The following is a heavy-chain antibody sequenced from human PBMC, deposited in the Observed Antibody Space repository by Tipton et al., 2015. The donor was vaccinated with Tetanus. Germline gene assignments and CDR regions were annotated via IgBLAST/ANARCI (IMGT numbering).Heavy chain of an antibody. CDR3: ARDVVGATGWFDY. V-gene: IGHV1-46*01. J-gene: IGHJ4*02. Sequence: QVQLVQSGAEVKKPEASVKVSCQASRNTFTGYYMHWVRQAPGQGLEWMGIINPSGGSTSYAQKFQGRVTMTRDTSTSTVYMELSSLRSEDTAVYYCARDVVGATGWFDYWGQGTLVTVSS. D-gene: IGHD1-26*01. CDR2: INPSGGST. CDR1: RNTFTGYY.